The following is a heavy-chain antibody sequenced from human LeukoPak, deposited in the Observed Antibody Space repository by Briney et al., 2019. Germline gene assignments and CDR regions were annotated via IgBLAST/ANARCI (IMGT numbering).Heavy chain of an antibody. CDR1: GGSISSGSYY. Sequence: SETLSLTCTVSGGSISSGSYYWSWIRQPPGKGLEWIGYIYHSGSTYYNPSLKSRVTISVDRSKNQFSLKLSSVTAADTAVYYCAGYGSGSYYNVSPMYYFDYWGQGTLVTVSS. D-gene: IGHD3-10*01. CDR3: AGYGSGSYYNVSPMYYFDY. J-gene: IGHJ4*02. V-gene: IGHV4-30-2*01. CDR2: IYHSGST.